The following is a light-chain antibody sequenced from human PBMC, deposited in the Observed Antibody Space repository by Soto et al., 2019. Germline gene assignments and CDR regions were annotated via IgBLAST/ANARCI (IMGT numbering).Light chain of an antibody. CDR1: QRISTW. Sequence: DLPMTQSPSPLSASVGDRVTITCRASQRISTWLAWYQQKPGKAPKLLIYKASSLESWVPSRFSGSGSGTEFTGTISSLQPDDCATYYCQQYNSYYTFGQGTKLEIK. CDR3: QQYNSYYT. CDR2: KAS. V-gene: IGKV1-5*03. J-gene: IGKJ2*01.